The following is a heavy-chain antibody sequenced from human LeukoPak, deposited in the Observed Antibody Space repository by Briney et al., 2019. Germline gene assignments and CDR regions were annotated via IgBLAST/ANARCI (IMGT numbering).Heavy chain of an antibody. CDR3: ARIAVAGDY. J-gene: IGHJ4*02. CDR1: AFTFSSYW. D-gene: IGHD6-19*01. Sequence: PGGSLRLSCAGSAFTFSSYWMSWVRQAPGKGPEWVANIKDDGSEKYYLDSVKGRFTISRDNAKNSLYLQMNSLRAEDTAVYYCARIAVAGDYWGQGTLVTVSS. V-gene: IGHV3-7*01. CDR2: IKDDGSEK.